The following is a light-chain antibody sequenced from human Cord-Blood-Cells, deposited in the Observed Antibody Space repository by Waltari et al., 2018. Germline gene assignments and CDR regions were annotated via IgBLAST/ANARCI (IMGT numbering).Light chain of an antibody. J-gene: IGKJ1*01. CDR3: QQYGSSPRT. Sequence: EIVLMQSPGTLSSSIGVRATLHCRATQSVSSSYLAWYQQKPGQAPRLLIYGASSMATGIPYRFSGSGSGTDFTLTISRLEPEDFAVYYCQQYGSSPRTFGQGTKVEIK. CDR1: QSVSSSY. V-gene: IGKV3-20*01. CDR2: GAS.